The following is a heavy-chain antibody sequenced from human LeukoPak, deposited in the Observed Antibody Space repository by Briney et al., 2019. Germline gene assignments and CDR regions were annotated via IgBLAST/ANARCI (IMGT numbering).Heavy chain of an antibody. Sequence: ADTLSLTCTLSVYFNSIGYYWGSIRQPPGKGLERIGKMYHSGRSYYNPSLKTRVPISLDTSKKQFSLRLSSVTAADTGVYYCARERTVTTDFDYWGQGTLVTISS. V-gene: IGHV4-38-2*02. CDR3: ARERTVTTDFDY. CDR2: MYHSGRS. D-gene: IGHD4-17*01. J-gene: IGHJ4*02. CDR1: VYFNSIGYY.